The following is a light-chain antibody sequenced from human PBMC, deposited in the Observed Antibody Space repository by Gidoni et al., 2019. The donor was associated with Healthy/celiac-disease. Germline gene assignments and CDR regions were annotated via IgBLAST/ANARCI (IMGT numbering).Light chain of an antibody. CDR3: QSADSSGTYVV. CDR2: KDS. Sequence: SYELTQPPSVSVSPGQTARITCSGDALPKQYAYWYQQKPGQAPVLVIYKDSERHSGIPERFSGASSGKTVTLTISGVQAEDEADYYCQSADSSGTYVVFGGGTKLTVL. V-gene: IGLV3-25*02. CDR1: ALPKQY. J-gene: IGLJ2*01.